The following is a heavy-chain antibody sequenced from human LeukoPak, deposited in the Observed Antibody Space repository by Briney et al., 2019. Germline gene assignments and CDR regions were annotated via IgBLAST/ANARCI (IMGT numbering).Heavy chain of an antibody. J-gene: IGHJ6*04. CDR2: INHSGST. D-gene: IGHD2-2*03. CDR3: ARVGYCSSTSCYHTLASGMDV. V-gene: IGHV4-34*01. CDR1: GGSFSGYY. Sequence: PSETLSLTCAVYGGSFSGYYWSWIRQPPGKGLEWIGEINHSGSTNYNPSLKSRGTISVDTSKNQFSLKLSSVTAAETAVYYCARVGYCSSTSCYHTLASGMDVWGKGTTVTVSS.